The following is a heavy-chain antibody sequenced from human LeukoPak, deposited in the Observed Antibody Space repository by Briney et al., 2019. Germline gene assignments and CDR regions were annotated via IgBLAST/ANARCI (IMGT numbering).Heavy chain of an antibody. CDR3: AKMDSYRTPVGADRGGYYSDY. V-gene: IGHV3-30*02. D-gene: IGHD3-10*01. J-gene: IGHJ4*02. CDR1: GFTFSSHG. CDR2: IRHDGSNQ. Sequence: GGSLRLSCAASGFTFSSHGMHWVRQAPGKGLEWVGFIRHDGSNQFYADYVKGRFTISRDNSDNTVSLQMNSLRDEDTALYYCAKMDSYRTPVGADRGGYYSDYWGRGTLVTVSS.